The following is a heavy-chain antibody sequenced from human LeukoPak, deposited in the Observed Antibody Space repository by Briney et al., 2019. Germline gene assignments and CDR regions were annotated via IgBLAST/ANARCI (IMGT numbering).Heavy chain of an antibody. Sequence: GGSLRLSCAAPGFTLSSYSVNWVRQARGKGLEWISYISLSSSTIYYADSVKGRFTISRDNAKNSLYLQMNSLRAEDTAVYYCSTAKFDYWGRGTLVTVSS. CDR2: ISLSSSTI. CDR3: STAKFDY. V-gene: IGHV3-48*01. CDR1: GFTLSSYS. J-gene: IGHJ4*02.